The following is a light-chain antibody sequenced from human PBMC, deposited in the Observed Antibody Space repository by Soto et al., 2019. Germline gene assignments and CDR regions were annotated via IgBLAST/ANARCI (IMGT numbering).Light chain of an antibody. CDR2: DVS. Sequence: QSALTQPRSVSGSPGQSVTISCTGTSSDVGGYNYVSWYQQHPGKAPNLMIFDVSKRPSGVPDRFSGSKSGNTASLTISGLQADDEADYYCCSYTCTYTLVFGPGTKVTVL. CDR1: SSDVGGYNY. J-gene: IGLJ1*01. CDR3: CSYTCTYTLV. V-gene: IGLV2-11*01.